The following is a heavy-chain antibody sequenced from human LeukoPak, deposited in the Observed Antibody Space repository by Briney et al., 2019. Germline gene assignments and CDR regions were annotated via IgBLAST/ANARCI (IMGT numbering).Heavy chain of an antibody. J-gene: IGHJ4*02. Sequence: VASVKVSCKGAGYSFTNYGISWVRQAPGQGLEWMGWVSAYADDTNYVQKFRGRITMTTDTSTSTAYVELRSLRSDDTAVYYCARDCIGCLGFDYWGQGTLVTVSS. CDR3: ARDCIGCLGFDY. CDR2: VSAYADDT. V-gene: IGHV1-18*01. CDR1: GYSFTNYG. D-gene: IGHD5/OR15-5a*01.